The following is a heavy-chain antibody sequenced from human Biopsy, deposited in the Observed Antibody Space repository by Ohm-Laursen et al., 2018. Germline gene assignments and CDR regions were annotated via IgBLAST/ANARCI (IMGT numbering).Heavy chain of an antibody. D-gene: IGHD4-11*01. CDR2: IYYSVMT. CDR1: GDSVTKYY. J-gene: IGHJ6*02. V-gene: IGHV4-59*02. Sequence: TLSLTCSVSGDSVTKYYWSWIRQPPGKGLEWIGHIYYSVMTNYNPSLQSRVSISVDTSRNQVSLTLSSVTAADTAVYYCARDSGILNYGNFRYYHYYGMDVWGQGTKVTVSS. CDR3: ARDSGILNYGNFRYYHYYGMDV.